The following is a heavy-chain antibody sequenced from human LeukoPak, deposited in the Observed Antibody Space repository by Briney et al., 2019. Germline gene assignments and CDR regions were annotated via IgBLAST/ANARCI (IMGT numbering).Heavy chain of an antibody. CDR1: GGSISSNNW. CDR3: ARSRDGYNLLDY. V-gene: IGHV4-4*02. D-gene: IGHD5-24*01. CDR2: IYHSGST. Sequence: SETLSLTCAVSGGSISSNNWWNWVRQSPGKGLEWIGEIYHSGSTNYNPSLKSRVTISVDKSKNQFSLKLSSVTAADTAVYYCARSRDGYNLLDYWGQGTLVTVSS. J-gene: IGHJ4*02.